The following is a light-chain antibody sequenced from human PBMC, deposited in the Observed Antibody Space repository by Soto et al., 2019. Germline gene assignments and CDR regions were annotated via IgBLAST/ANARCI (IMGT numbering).Light chain of an antibody. CDR3: QWYCSSPYT. Sequence: EIVLTQSPGTLSVSPGERATLSCRASQSLGSNYLAWFQQRPGQAPRLLIYDASSRATGIPDRLSGSGSGTDFTLTIRRLEPEDFAVYYCQWYCSSPYTFGQGTKLETK. CDR1: QSLGSNY. CDR2: DAS. J-gene: IGKJ2*01. V-gene: IGKV3-20*01.